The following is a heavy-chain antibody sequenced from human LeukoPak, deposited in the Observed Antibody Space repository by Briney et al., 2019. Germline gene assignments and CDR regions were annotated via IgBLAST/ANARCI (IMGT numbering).Heavy chain of an antibody. Sequence: SETLSLTCAVYGGSFSGYYWSWIRQPSGKGLEWIGEINHSGSTNYNPSLKSRVTISVDTSKNQFSLKLSSVTAADTAVYYCARGHSSSWYAPGWFDPWGQGTLVTVSS. CDR3: ARGHSSSWYAPGWFDP. D-gene: IGHD6-13*01. V-gene: IGHV4-34*01. CDR1: GGSFSGYY. CDR2: INHSGST. J-gene: IGHJ5*02.